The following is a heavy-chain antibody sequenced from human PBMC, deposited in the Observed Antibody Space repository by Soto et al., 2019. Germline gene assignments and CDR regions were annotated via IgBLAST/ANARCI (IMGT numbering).Heavy chain of an antibody. V-gene: IGHV4-30-4*01. J-gene: IGHJ4*02. CDR1: GGSISSGDYY. D-gene: IGHD3-10*01. CDR3: ARVGTYMVRGVMLGGYFDY. CDR2: IYYSGST. Sequence: PSETLSLTCTVSGGSISSGDYYWSWIRQPPGKGLEWIGYIYYSGSTYYNPSLKSRVTISVDTSKNQFSLKLSSVTAADTAVYYCARVGTYMVRGVMLGGYFDYWGQGTLVTVSS.